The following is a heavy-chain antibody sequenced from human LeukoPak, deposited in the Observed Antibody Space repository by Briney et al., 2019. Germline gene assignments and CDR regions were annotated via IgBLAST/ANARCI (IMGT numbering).Heavy chain of an antibody. Sequence: AGGSLRLSCAASGFTFSSYWMHWVRQAPGKGLVWVSRINSDGSSTSYADSVKGRFTVSRDNAKNTLYLQMNSLRAEDTAVYYCARVVYYYDSSGYYLGPNSDAFDIWGQGTMVTVSS. V-gene: IGHV3-74*01. CDR2: INSDGSST. D-gene: IGHD3-22*01. CDR3: ARVVYYYDSSGYYLGPNSDAFDI. CDR1: GFTFSSYW. J-gene: IGHJ3*02.